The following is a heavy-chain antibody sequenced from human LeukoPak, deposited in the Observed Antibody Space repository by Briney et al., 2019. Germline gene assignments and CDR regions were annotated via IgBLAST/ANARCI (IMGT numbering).Heavy chain of an antibody. CDR3: ARHDGSGTYLVDY. J-gene: IGHJ4*02. CDR2: IDPSDSYT. D-gene: IGHD3-10*01. CDR1: GYSFTNYW. V-gene: IGHV5-10-1*01. Sequence: GESLKISCKGSGYSFTNYWISWVRQMPGKGLEWMERIDPSDSYTTYSPSFQGHVSVSTDKSINAAYLQWSSLEASDTAMYYCARHDGSGTYLVDYWGQGTLVTVSS.